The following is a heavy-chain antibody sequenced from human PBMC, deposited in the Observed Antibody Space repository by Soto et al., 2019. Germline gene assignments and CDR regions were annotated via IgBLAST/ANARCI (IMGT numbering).Heavy chain of an antibody. Sequence: EVQLLESGGGLVQPGGSLRLSCAASGFTFSSYAMSWVRQAPGKGLEWVSAISGSGGSTYYADSVKGRFTISRDNSKNTLYLQMNRLRAEDTAVYYCASTYPVTESVPTIDYWGQGTLVTVSS. CDR1: GFTFSSYA. D-gene: IGHD4-17*01. CDR2: ISGSGGST. V-gene: IGHV3-23*01. J-gene: IGHJ4*02. CDR3: ASTYPVTESVPTIDY.